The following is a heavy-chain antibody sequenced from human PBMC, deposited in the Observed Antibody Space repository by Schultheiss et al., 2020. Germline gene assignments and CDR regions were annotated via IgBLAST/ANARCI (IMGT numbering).Heavy chain of an antibody. D-gene: IGHD4-17*01. CDR2: IGTTSDT. Sequence: GGSLRLSCAASGFIFSNHDMYWVRQPPGKGLEFVSAIGTTSDTFYPDSVKGRFTISRDNAENSLYLRMNSLRADDTAVYYCARERGGYGDFARLNHFDYWGQGTLVTVSS. V-gene: IGHV3-13*01. CDR3: ARERGGYGDFARLNHFDY. J-gene: IGHJ4*02. CDR1: GFIFSNHD.